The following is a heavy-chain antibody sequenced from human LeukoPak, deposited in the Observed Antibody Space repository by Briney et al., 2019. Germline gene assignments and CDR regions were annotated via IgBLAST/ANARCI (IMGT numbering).Heavy chain of an antibody. J-gene: IGHJ4*02. V-gene: IGHV3-23*01. CDR3: AKCGNSGCHLIDY. CDR1: GFTFTTNA. D-gene: IGHD5-12*01. Sequence: GGSLRLSCAASGFTFTTNAMSWVRQAPGKGREWVSAISGRTGATYYADSEKGRFTISRDNSKSTLYLQMDSLRAEDTAVYYCAKCGNSGCHLIDYWGQGTLVTVSS. CDR2: ISGRTGAT.